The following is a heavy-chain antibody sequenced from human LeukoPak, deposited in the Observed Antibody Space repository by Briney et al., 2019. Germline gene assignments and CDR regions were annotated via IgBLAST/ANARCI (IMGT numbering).Heavy chain of an antibody. CDR3: ARGPSFDY. V-gene: IGHV4-34*01. CDR1: GGSFSGYY. CDR2: INHSGST. Sequence: SETLSLTCAVYGGSFSGYYWSWVRQPPGKGLEWIGEINHSGSTNYNPSLKSRVTISVDTSKNQFSLKLSSVTAADTAVYYCARGPSFDYWGQGTLVTVSS. J-gene: IGHJ4*02.